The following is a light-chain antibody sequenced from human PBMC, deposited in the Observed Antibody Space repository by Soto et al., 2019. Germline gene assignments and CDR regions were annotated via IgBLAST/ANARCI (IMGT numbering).Light chain of an antibody. CDR1: SSDVGTYNL. CDR3: CPYAGSSPSI. CDR2: EVT. Sequence: QSALTQPASVSGSPGQSITISCSGTSSDVGTYNLVSWYQLYPGKAPRLMIYEVTKRPSGVSNRFSGSKSGNTASLTISGLQPEDEADYYCCPYAGSSPSIFGTGTKLTVL. J-gene: IGLJ1*01. V-gene: IGLV2-23*02.